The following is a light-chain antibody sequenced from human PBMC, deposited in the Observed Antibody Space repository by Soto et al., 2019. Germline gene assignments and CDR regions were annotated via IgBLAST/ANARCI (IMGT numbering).Light chain of an antibody. CDR2: MND. V-gene: IGLV1-47*01. CDR1: TSNILRNY. J-gene: IGLJ1*01. Sequence: SGLTQPPSASGNPGQRLTISCSGSTSNILRNYVYWYRQFPGTAPRLLISMNDQRPSGVPDRFSGSKSGTSASLAISGLRSEDEADYYCASWDDSLGGYVFGTGTKVTVL. CDR3: ASWDDSLGGYV.